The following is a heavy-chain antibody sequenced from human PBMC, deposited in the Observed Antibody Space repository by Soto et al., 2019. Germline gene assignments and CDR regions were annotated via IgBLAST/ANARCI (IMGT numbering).Heavy chain of an antibody. CDR2: ISGYNGNT. CDR3: ARERDGSVYYPHFDH. J-gene: IGHJ4*02. D-gene: IGHD3-22*01. Sequence: ASVKVSCKASGYTFTRYGISWVRQAPGQGLEWMGWISGYNGNTKYAQKFQGRAVMTTDTPTSTVYMELRSLRSDDTAVYYCARERDGSVYYPHFDHWGQGTLVTVSS. CDR1: GYTFTRYG. V-gene: IGHV1-18*01.